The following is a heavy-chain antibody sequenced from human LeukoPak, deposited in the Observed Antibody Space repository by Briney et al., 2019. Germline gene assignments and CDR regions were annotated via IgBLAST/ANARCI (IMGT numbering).Heavy chain of an antibody. CDR3: ARASSAYYGSGIHYYYYGMDV. Sequence: PWASVKVSCKASGGTFSSYAISWVRQVPGQGLEWMGGIIPIFGTANYAQKFQGRVTITADESTSTAYMELSSLRSEDTAVYYCARASSAYYGSGIHYYYYGMDVWGQGTTVTVSS. CDR1: GGTFSSYA. D-gene: IGHD3-10*01. CDR2: IIPIFGTA. V-gene: IGHV1-69*13. J-gene: IGHJ6*02.